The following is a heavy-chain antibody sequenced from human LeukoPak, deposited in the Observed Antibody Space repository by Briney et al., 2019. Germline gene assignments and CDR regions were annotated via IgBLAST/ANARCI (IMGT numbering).Heavy chain of an antibody. D-gene: IGHD4-23*01. V-gene: IGHV3-23*01. Sequence: GGSLRLSCAASGFTFSNYAMSWVRQAPGKGLEWVSSITGSGAGTYYADSVRGRFTISRDNSKNTLYLQMNSLRAEDTAVYYCAKVVTDDYWGQGTLVTVSS. CDR2: ITGSGAGT. CDR1: GFTFSNYA. CDR3: AKVVTDDY. J-gene: IGHJ4*02.